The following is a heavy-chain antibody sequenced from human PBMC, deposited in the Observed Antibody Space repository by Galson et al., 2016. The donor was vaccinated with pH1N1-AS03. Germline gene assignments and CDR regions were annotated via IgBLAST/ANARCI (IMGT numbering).Heavy chain of an antibody. J-gene: IGHJ6*02. CDR2: INPNSGVT. D-gene: IGHD2/OR15-2a*01. V-gene: IGHV1-2*04. Sequence: SVKVSCKASGYIFTGFYVHWVRQAPGQGLEWMGWINPNSGVTNYAQKFQAWVTMTGDTSISTAYMELYGLKSDDTAVYYCARDPRGPCSSATCATTYYFCMDVWGQGTTVIVSS. CDR3: ARDPRGPCSSATCATTYYFCMDV. CDR1: GYIFTGFY.